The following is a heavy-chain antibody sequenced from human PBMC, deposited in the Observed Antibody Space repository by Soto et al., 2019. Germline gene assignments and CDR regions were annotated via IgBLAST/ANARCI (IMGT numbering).Heavy chain of an antibody. D-gene: IGHD6-6*01. V-gene: IGHV3-23*01. CDR3: AKSPTAARLVADY. Sequence: QLGGSLRLSCAASGFTFSSYAMSWVRQAPGKGLEWVSAISGSGGSTYYADSVKGRFTISRDNSKNTLYLQMNSLRAEDTAVYYCAKSPTAARLVADYWGQGTLVTVSS. J-gene: IGHJ4*02. CDR1: GFTFSSYA. CDR2: ISGSGGST.